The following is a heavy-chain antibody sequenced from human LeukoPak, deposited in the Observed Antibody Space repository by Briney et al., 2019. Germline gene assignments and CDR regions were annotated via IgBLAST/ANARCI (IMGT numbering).Heavy chain of an antibody. CDR2: FSCSGSTI. V-gene: IGHV3-48*04. Sequence: GGSLRLSCAPSGFTFSSYSMNWVRQAPGKGLEWVSYFSCSGSTIYYADSVKGRFTISRDNAKNSLYLQMNSLRAEDTAVYYCAELGITMIGGVWGKGTTVTISS. CDR1: GFTFSSYS. D-gene: IGHD3-10*02. J-gene: IGHJ6*04. CDR3: AELGITMIGGV.